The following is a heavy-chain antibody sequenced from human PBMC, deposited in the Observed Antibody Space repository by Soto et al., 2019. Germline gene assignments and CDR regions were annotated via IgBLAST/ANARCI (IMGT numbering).Heavy chain of an antibody. V-gene: IGHV3-43*01. J-gene: IGHJ4*01. CDR3: AKDEGAAVESPGD. CDR2: INWDGRIV. CDR1: GFIFDDFT. Sequence: VQLVESGGTVIQVGGSLRLSCAASGFIFDDFTMHWVRLVPGKGLQWVSYINWDGRIVMYADSVKGRFTISRDNTNNHLYLQRNSLRYDDTALYYCAKDEGAAVESPGDWGHGTLVTVSS. D-gene: IGHD6-13*01.